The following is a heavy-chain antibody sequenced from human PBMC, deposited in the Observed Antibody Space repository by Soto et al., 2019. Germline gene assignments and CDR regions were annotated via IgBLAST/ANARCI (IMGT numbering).Heavy chain of an antibody. CDR1: GDSVSSGVSY. CDR2: IYYSGCT. J-gene: IGHJ4*02. D-gene: IGHD2-2*02. V-gene: IGHV4-31*03. Sequence: SETLPLTCTVSGDSVSSGVSYCTWVRQHPWQGLEWIGYIYYSGCTFYNPSLKSRVTISLDTSKNQFSLKLSSVTASDTAVYYCATFNDRSEPAAILHWGQGTLVTVS. CDR3: ATFNDRSEPAAILH.